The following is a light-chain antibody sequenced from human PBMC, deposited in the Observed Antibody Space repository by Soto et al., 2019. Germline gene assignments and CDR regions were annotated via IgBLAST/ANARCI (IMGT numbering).Light chain of an antibody. CDR2: EVR. CDR3: SSYGGTNSLKV. J-gene: IGLJ2*01. V-gene: IGLV2-14*01. Sequence: QSALTQPASVSGSPGQSITIACTGTNRDVGSYNLVSWYQQRPGEAPKLIISEVRNRPSGISYRFTGSKSGNTASLTISGLQAEDEADYYCSSYGGTNSLKVFGGGTKLTVL. CDR1: NRDVGSYNL.